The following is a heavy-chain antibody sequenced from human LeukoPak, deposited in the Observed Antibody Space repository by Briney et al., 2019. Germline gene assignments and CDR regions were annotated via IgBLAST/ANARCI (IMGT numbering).Heavy chain of an antibody. Sequence: SVKVSCKASGFTFTSSAVQWVRQARGQRLEWIGWIFVGSGNTNYAQKFQERVTITRDMSTSTAYMELSSLRSEDTAVYYCAAEVDYYDSSGYYSPWYTPERWGQGTLVTVSS. J-gene: IGHJ4*02. CDR3: AAEVDYYDSSGYYSPWYTPER. D-gene: IGHD3-22*01. V-gene: IGHV1-58*01. CDR1: GFTFTSSA. CDR2: IFVGSGNT.